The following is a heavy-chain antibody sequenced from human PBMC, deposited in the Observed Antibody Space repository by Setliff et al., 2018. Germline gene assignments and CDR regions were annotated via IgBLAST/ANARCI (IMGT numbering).Heavy chain of an antibody. D-gene: IGHD3-22*01. J-gene: IGHJ6*03. CDR3: ARQASLYYYDSSGYPKIHYYYYIDV. Sequence: SETLSLTCAVYGGSFSGYYWSWIRQPPGKGLEWIREINHSGSTNYNPSLKSRVTISVDTSKNQFSLKLSSVTAADTAVYYCARQASLYYYDSSGYPKIHYYYYIDVWGKGTTVTVSS. V-gene: IGHV4-34*01. CDR1: GGSFSGYY. CDR2: INHSGST.